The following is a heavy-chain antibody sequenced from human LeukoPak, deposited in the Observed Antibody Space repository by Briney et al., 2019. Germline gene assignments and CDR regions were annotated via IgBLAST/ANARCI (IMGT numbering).Heavy chain of an antibody. J-gene: IGHJ4*02. CDR1: GYSFTSFD. D-gene: IGHD4-11*01. Sequence: ASGKVSCKAAGYSFTSFDINLLREATGQGREWMGGMNPNSGNTSYAQKFQGRVSMTRNTSITTAYMELRILRSKATAVYDCARGRRGTPYNWGQGTLVTVSS. CDR2: MNPNSGNT. V-gene: IGHV1-8*01. CDR3: ARGRRGTPYN.